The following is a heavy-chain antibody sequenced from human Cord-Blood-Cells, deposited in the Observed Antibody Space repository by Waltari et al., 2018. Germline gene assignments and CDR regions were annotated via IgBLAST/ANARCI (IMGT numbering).Heavy chain of an antibody. D-gene: IGHD2-8*02. Sequence: QVQLQESGPGLVKPSQTLSLTCTVSGGSISRGGYYWSWIRQHPGKGLEWVGYIYYSGSTYYNPSLKSRVTISVDTSKNQFSLKLSSVTAADTAVYYCARASVLVFSYRVSRRGFAFDIWGQGTMVTVSS. J-gene: IGHJ3*02. V-gene: IGHV4-31*03. CDR1: GGSISRGGYY. CDR3: ARASVLVFSYRVSRRGFAFDI. CDR2: IYYSGST.